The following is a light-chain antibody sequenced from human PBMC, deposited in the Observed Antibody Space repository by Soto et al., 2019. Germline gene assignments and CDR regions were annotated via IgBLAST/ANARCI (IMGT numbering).Light chain of an antibody. J-gene: IGKJ5*01. CDR2: KAS. CDR3: QQYENLPT. CDR1: QTISSW. Sequence: DIQTTQSPSTLSGSVGDRVTITFRASQTISSWLAWYQQKPGKAPKLLIYKASTLKSGVPSRFSGSGSGTEFTLTISSLQPEDIATYYCQQYENLPTFGQGTRLEI. V-gene: IGKV1-5*03.